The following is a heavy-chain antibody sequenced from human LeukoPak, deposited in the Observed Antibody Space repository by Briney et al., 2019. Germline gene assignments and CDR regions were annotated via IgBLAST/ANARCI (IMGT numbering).Heavy chain of an antibody. CDR1: GYTFTCYY. J-gene: IGHJ1*01. Sequence: ASVEVSFKASGYTFTCYYMHWVRPAPGQGLEWMGWINPNSGGTNYAQKFQGRVTMTRDTSISTAYMELSRLRSDDTAVYYCARDVAPIVVVPAATGYFQHWGQGTLVTVSS. V-gene: IGHV1-2*02. D-gene: IGHD2-2*01. CDR2: INPNSGGT. CDR3: ARDVAPIVVVPAATGYFQH.